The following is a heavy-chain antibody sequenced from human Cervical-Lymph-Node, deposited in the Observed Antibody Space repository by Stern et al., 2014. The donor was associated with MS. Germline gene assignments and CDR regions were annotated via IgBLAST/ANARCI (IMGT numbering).Heavy chain of an antibody. CDR2: INPSGGST. V-gene: IGHV1-46*01. Sequence: VQLVESGAEVKKPGASVKVSCKASGYTFTSYYMHWVRQAPGQGLEWMGFINPSGGSTSYAQKFQGRVTMTRDTSTSTVYMELSSRRSEDAAVYYCARSPQGVGHFDYWGQGTLVTVSS. D-gene: IGHD1-26*01. CDR3: ARSPQGVGHFDY. J-gene: IGHJ4*02. CDR1: GYTFTSYY.